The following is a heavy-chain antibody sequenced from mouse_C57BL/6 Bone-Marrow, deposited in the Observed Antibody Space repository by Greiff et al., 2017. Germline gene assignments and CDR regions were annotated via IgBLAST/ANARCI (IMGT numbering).Heavy chain of an antibody. D-gene: IGHD2-3*01. V-gene: IGHV2-2*01. J-gene: IGHJ3*01. CDR3: ARIYDGYYVWFAY. CDR1: GFSLTSYG. CDR2: IWRGGST. Sequence: QVQLQQSGPGLVQPSQSLSITCTVSGFSLTSYGVHWVRQSPGKGLEWLGVIWRGGSTDYNAAFISRLSISKDNSKSQVFFKMNSLQADDTAIYYCARIYDGYYVWFAYWGQGTLVTVSA.